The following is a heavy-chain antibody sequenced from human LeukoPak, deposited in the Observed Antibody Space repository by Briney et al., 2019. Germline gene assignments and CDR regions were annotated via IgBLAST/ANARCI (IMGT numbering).Heavy chain of an antibody. CDR3: ARGEGVVVVPAAFDY. D-gene: IGHD2-2*01. J-gene: IGHJ4*02. CDR2: INPNSGGT. CDR1: GYTFTSYG. Sequence: GASVKVSCKASGYTFTSYGISWVRQAPGQGLEWMGWINPNSGGTNYAQKFQGRVTMTRDTSISTAYMELSRLRSDDTAVYYCARGEGVVVVPAAFDYWGQGTLVTVSS. V-gene: IGHV1-2*02.